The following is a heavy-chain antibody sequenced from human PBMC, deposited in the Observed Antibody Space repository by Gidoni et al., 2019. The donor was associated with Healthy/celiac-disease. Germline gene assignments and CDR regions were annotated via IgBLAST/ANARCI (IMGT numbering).Heavy chain of an antibody. CDR3: ARDPGHSSGWYVPSDY. D-gene: IGHD6-19*01. CDR1: AGSISSSRYY. J-gene: IGHJ4*02. Sequence: QLQMQESGPGLVTPSETLSLTCTVSAGSISSSRYYWGWIRQPPGKGLEWIGSIYYSGSTYYNPSLKSRVTISVDTSKNQFSLKLSSVTAADTAVYYCARDPGHSSGWYVPSDYWGQGTLVTVSS. V-gene: IGHV4-39*07. CDR2: IYYSGST.